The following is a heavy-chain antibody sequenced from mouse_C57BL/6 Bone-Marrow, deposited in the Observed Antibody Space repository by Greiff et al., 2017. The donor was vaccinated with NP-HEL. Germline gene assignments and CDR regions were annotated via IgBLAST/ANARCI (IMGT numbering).Heavy chain of an antibody. CDR1: GYTFTSYT. Sequence: QVQLKESGAELARPGASVKMSCKASGYTFTSYTMHWVKQRPGQGLEWIGYINPSSGYTKYTQKFKDKATLTADKSSSTAYMQLSSLTSEDSAVYYCARPLRCYDAMDYWGQGTSVTVSS. CDR3: ARPLRCYDAMDY. V-gene: IGHV1-4*01. J-gene: IGHJ4*01. CDR2: INPSSGYT.